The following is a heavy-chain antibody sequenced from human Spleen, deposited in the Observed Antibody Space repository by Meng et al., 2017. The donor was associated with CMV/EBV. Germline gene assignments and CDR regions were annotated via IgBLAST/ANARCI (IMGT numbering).Heavy chain of an antibody. CDR2: IYPGDSDA. CDR1: GYSLPISW. V-gene: IGHV5-51*01. Sequence: CGYSLPISWIGWVRQLPGKGLEWMGIIYPGDSDARYSPSFQGQVAISADKSISTAYLQWSSLKASDTALYYCARPHKSGYLDAFDIWGQGTMVTVSS. D-gene: IGHD3-22*01. J-gene: IGHJ3*02. CDR3: ARPHKSGYLDAFDI.